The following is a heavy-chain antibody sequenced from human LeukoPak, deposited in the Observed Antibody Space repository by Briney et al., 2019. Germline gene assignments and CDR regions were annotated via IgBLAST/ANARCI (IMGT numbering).Heavy chain of an antibody. Sequence: SETLSLTCTVSGGSISSGSYYWSWIRQPAGKGLEWIGRIYTSGSTNYNPSLKSRVTISVDTSKNQFSLKLSSVTAADTAVYYCARVGYHFQVYYYYYMDVWGKGTTVTISS. D-gene: IGHD2-2*01. J-gene: IGHJ6*03. CDR1: GGSISSGSYY. V-gene: IGHV4-61*02. CDR2: IYTSGST. CDR3: ARVGYHFQVYYYYYMDV.